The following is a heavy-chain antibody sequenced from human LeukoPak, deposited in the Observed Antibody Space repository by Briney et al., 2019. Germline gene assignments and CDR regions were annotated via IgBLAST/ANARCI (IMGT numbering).Heavy chain of an antibody. J-gene: IGHJ4*02. CDR3: ARPIRN. Sequence: LETLSLTCTVSGDSITSSSYYWGWIRQPPGKGLEWIGTMYYTGTIYYNPSLKSRVTISVDTSKNQFSLSLSSVTAADTAVYYCARPIRNWGQGTLVIVSS. CDR2: MYYTGTI. V-gene: IGHV4-39*07. CDR1: GDSITSSSYY.